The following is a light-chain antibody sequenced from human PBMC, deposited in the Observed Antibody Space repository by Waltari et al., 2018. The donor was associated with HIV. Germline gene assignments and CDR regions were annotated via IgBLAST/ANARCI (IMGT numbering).Light chain of an antibody. CDR3: AAWDDSLNGYV. CDR2: YDD. J-gene: IGLJ1*01. Sequence: QSVLTQPPSVSEAPRQRVTISCSGSSSNIGNNAVNWYQQVPGKAPKLLIYYDDLLSSGVSHRFSGSNAGTSASLAISGLQSEEEADYYCAAWDDSLNGYVFGSGTKVTVL. CDR1: SSNIGNNA. V-gene: IGLV1-36*01.